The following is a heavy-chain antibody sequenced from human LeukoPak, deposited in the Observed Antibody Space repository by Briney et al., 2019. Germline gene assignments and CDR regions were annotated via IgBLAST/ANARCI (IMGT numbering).Heavy chain of an antibody. CDR2: ISAYNGNT. CDR1: GYTFTSYG. D-gene: IGHD2-15*01. J-gene: IGHJ5*02. Sequence: ASVKVSCKASGYTFTSYGISWVRQAPGQGLEWMGWISAYNGNTNYAQKLQGRVTMTTDTSTSTAYKELRSLRSDDTAVYYCARDRDIVVVVAATGGWFDPWGQGTLVTVSS. CDR3: ARDRDIVVVVAATGGWFDP. V-gene: IGHV1-18*01.